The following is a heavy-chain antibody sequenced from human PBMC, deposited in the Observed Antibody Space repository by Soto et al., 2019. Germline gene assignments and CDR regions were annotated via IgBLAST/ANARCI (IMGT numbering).Heavy chain of an antibody. CDR1: GVSISRSSYY. CDR2: LYSSGST. V-gene: IGHV4-39*01. D-gene: IGHD2-2*01. Sequence: QLQLQESGPGLVKPSETLSLICTVSGVSISRSSYYWDWIRQPPGKGLEWIGSLYSSGSTYYNPSLKSRVTISVDTSKNQFSLKLNSVTAADTAIYYCAGPLVPAATRGVFHIWGRGTMVSVSS. J-gene: IGHJ3*02. CDR3: AGPLVPAATRGVFHI.